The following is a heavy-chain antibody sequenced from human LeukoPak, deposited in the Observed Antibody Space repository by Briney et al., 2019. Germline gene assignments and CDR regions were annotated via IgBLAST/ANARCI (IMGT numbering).Heavy chain of an antibody. J-gene: IGHJ4*02. CDR3: AKDNSMVRGVSLSPFDY. D-gene: IGHD3-10*01. Sequence: PGGSLRLSCAASGFTFSSYAMGWVRQAPGKGLEWVSAISGSGGSTYYADSVKGRFTISRDNSKNMLYVQMNSLRTEETAVYYCAKDNSMVRGVSLSPFDYWGQGTLVTVSS. CDR2: ISGSGGST. V-gene: IGHV3-23*01. CDR1: GFTFSSYA.